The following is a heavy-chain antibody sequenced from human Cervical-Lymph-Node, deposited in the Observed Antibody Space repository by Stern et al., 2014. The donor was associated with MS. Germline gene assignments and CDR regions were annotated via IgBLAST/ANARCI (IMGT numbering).Heavy chain of an antibody. V-gene: IGHV5-51*03. CDR3: AKARYVQALSDAFDI. CDR1: GFSFTTHW. CDR2: IYPGDSDT. Sequence: EVQLVQSGAEVKKPGESLKISCEGSGFSFTTHWIAWVRQMPGEGLEWMGIIYPGDSDTRYSPSFQGRVTISADKSISTAYLQWNSLTASDTAMYYCAKARYVQALSDAFDIWCQGTMVTVSS. D-gene: IGHD2-2*01. J-gene: IGHJ3*02.